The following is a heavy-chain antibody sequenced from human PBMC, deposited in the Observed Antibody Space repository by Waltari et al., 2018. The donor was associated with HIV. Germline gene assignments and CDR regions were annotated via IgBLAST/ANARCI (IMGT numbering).Heavy chain of an antibody. Sequence: QVQLVQSGAEVKKPGASVKVSCKASGYTLTNYAIHWVRQAPGQRLEWMGWGNAGNGDTKYSQEFQGRVTITRDTSASTADMELSSLRSEDMAVYYCARGRGSYSLDYWGQGTLVTVSS. CDR3: ARGRGSYSLDY. D-gene: IGHD1-26*01. J-gene: IGHJ4*02. V-gene: IGHV1-3*02. CDR2: GNAGNGDT. CDR1: GYTLTNYA.